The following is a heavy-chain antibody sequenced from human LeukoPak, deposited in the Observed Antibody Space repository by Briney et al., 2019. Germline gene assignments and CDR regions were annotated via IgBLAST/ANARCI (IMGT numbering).Heavy chain of an antibody. V-gene: IGHV3-23*01. D-gene: IGHD3-22*01. J-gene: IGHJ4*02. CDR2: ISGSGGST. CDR3: ASYDSSGYYHYFDY. Sequence: GGSLRLSCAASGFTFRSYAMSWVRQAPGKGLEWVSAISGSGGSTDYADSVKGQFTISRDNSKNTLYMQMNSLRAEDTAVYYCASYDSSGYYHYFDYWGQGTLVTVSS. CDR1: GFTFRSYA.